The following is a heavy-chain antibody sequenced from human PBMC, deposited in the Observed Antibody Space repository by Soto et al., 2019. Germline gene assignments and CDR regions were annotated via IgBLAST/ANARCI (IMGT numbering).Heavy chain of an antibody. J-gene: IGHJ3*02. CDR3: ATDLFSTIFGVVIKLGAFDI. Sequence: GASVKVSCKVSGYTLTELSMHWVRQAPGKGLEWMGGFDPEDGETIYAQKFQDRVTMTEDTSTDTAYMELSSLRSEDTAVYYCATDLFSTIFGVVIKLGAFDIWGQGTMVTVSS. CDR1: GYTLTELS. D-gene: IGHD3-3*01. CDR2: FDPEDGET. V-gene: IGHV1-24*01.